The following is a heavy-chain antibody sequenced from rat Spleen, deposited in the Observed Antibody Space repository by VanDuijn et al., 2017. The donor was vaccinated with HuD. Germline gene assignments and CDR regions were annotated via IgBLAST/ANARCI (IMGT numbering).Heavy chain of an antibody. CDR2: ISYDGSST. CDR3: ARHRNYGGIPFDY. D-gene: IGHD1-11*01. J-gene: IGHJ2*01. Sequence: EVQLVESGGGLVQPGRSLKLSCAASGFAFSDYNMAWVRQAPKKGLEWVATISYDGSSTYYRDSVKGRFTISRDNAKSTLYRQMDSLRSEDTATYYCARHRNYGGIPFDYWGQGVMVTVSS. CDR1: GFAFSDYN. V-gene: IGHV5-7*01.